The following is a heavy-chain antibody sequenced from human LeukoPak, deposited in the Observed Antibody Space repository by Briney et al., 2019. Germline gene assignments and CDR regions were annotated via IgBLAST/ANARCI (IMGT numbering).Heavy chain of an antibody. V-gene: IGHV3-21*04. Sequence: PGGSLRLSCAASGFTFSSYSMNWVRQAPGKGLEWVSSISSSSSYIYYADSVKGRFTISRDNSKNTLYLQMSSLRAEDTAIYYCAKVKAIVGAAGPDYWGQGTLVTVSS. D-gene: IGHD1-26*01. J-gene: IGHJ4*02. CDR2: ISSSSSYI. CDR3: AKVKAIVGAAGPDY. CDR1: GFTFSSYS.